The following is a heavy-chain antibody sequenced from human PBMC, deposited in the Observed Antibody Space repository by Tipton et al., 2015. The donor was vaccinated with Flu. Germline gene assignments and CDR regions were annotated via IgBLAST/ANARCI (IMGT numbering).Heavy chain of an antibody. V-gene: IGHV3-30-3*01. J-gene: IGHJ4*02. CDR2: ISYDGSNK. D-gene: IGHD2-2*02. CDR1: GFTFSSYA. CDR3: ARDHPLLAPAAIPGEFDY. Sequence: SLRLSCAASGFTFSSYAMHWVRQAPGKGLEWVAVISYDGSNKYYADSVKGRFTISRDNSKNTLYLQMNSLRAEDTAVYYCARDHPLLAPAAIPGEFDYWGQGTLVTVSS.